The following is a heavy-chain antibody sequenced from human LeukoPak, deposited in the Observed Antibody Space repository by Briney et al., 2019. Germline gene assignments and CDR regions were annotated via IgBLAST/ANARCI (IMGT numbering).Heavy chain of an antibody. CDR2: IYYSGST. V-gene: IGHV4-31*03. J-gene: IGHJ4*02. D-gene: IGHD6-6*01. CDR3: ARGLRSPSSDFDY. Sequence: SQTLSLTCTVSGGSISSGGYYWSWIRQHPGKGLEWIGYIYYSGSTYYNPSLKSRVTISVDTSKNQFSLKLSSVTAADTAVYYCARGLRSPSSDFDYWGQGTLVTVSS. CDR1: GGSISSGGYY.